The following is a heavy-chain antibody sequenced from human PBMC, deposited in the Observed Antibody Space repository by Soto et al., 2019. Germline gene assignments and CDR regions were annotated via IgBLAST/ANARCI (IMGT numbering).Heavy chain of an antibody. D-gene: IGHD6-13*01. CDR3: ARGQFWRSSFDY. CDR2: INHSGST. J-gene: IGHJ4*02. CDR1: GGSFSGYY. V-gene: IGHV4-34*01. Sequence: SETLSLTCAVFGGSFSGYYWSWIRQPPGKGLEWIGEINHSGSTNYNPSLKSRVTISVDTSKNQFSLKLSSVTAADTAVYYCARGQFWRSSFDYWGQGTLVTVSS.